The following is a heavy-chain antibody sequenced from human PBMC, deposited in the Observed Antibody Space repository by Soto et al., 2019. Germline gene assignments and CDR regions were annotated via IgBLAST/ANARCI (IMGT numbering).Heavy chain of an antibody. V-gene: IGHV3-7*01. J-gene: IGHJ5*02. CDR3: TRDGVWFDP. CDR1: GFTFGSYW. D-gene: IGHD3-16*01. Sequence: GGSLRLSCSGSGFTFGSYWMSWVRQAPGKGLEWVANIKHDGSEKYYVDSVEGRFTISRDNAKKLLYLQMSSLRAEDTAMYYCTRDGVWFDPWGQGTLVTVSS. CDR2: IKHDGSEK.